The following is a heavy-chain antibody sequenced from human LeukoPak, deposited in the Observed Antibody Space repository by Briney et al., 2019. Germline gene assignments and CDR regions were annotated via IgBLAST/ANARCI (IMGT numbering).Heavy chain of an antibody. CDR1: GGSITSTNY. D-gene: IGHD2/OR15-2a*01. J-gene: IGHJ4*02. CDR3: ARNFQYFDLPDY. CDR2: VNLQGST. Sequence: SETLSLTCGVSGGSITSTNYWTWVRQPPGKGLEWIGEVNLQGSTNYNPSLMGRVAISVDMSENHISLQLTSVTAADTAVYYCARNFQYFDLPDYWGQGTLVTVSS. V-gene: IGHV4-4*02.